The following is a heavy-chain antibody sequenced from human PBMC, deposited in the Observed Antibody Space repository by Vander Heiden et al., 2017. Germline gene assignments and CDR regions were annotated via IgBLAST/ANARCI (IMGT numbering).Heavy chain of an antibody. J-gene: IGHJ6*02. Sequence: QVQLQQWGAGLLKPSETLSLTRAVYGGSFSGYYWSWIRQPPGKGLEWIGEINHSGSTNYNPALKSRVTISVDTSKNQFSLKLSSVTAADTAVYYCASVTGNDYYYGMDVWGQGTTVTVSS. V-gene: IGHV4-34*01. CDR3: ASVTGNDYYYGMDV. CDR2: INHSGST. CDR1: GGSFSGYY. D-gene: IGHD3-10*01.